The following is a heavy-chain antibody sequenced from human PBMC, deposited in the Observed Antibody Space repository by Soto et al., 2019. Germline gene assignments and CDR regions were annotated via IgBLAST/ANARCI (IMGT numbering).Heavy chain of an antibody. D-gene: IGHD6-6*01. CDR3: ARDQIEYSSSSSYYGMDV. V-gene: IGHV4-31*03. J-gene: IGHJ6*02. CDR2: IYYSGST. Sequence: SETLSLTCTVSGGSISSGGYYWSWIRQHPGKGLEWIGYIYYSGSTYYNPSLKSRVTISVDTSKNQFSLKLSSVTAADTAVYYCARDQIEYSSSSSYYGMDVWGQGTTVTVSS. CDR1: GGSISSGGYY.